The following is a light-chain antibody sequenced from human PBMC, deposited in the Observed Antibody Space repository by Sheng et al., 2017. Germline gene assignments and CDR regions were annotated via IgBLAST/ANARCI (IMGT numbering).Light chain of an antibody. CDR3: QQAHSFPHT. V-gene: IGKV1-33*01. J-gene: IGKJ2*01. CDR2: DAS. CDR1: QDISNC. Sequence: DIQMTQSPSSLSASVGDRVTITCQASQDISNCLNWYQQKPGKAPKLLIYDASNLETGVPSRFSGSGSGTDFTLTISSLQPEDFATYFCQQAHSFPHTFGQGTKVEIK.